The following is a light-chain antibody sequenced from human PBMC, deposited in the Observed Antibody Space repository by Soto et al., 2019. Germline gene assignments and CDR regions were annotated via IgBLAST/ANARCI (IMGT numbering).Light chain of an antibody. V-gene: IGKV1-9*01. CDR1: QGISSC. Sequence: DIQLTQSPSFLSASVGDRVTITCRASQGISSCLAWYQQKPGKAPKLLIYAASTLQSGVPSRFSGSGSGTEFTLTISSLQPEDFATYYCQQLNSYPQNTFGQGTKLEIK. CDR2: AAS. CDR3: QQLNSYPQNT. J-gene: IGKJ2*01.